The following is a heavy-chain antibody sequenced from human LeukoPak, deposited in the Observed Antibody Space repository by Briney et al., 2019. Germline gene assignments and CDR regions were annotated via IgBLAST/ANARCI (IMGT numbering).Heavy chain of an antibody. CDR2: IYYSGST. CDR3: ARTPRDGYSIFDY. D-gene: IGHD5-24*01. J-gene: IGHJ4*02. Sequence: SETLSLTCTVSGGSISSYYWSWIRQPPGKGLEWIGYIYYSGSTNYNPSLKSRVTISVDTSKNQFSLKLSSVTAADTAVYYCARTPRDGYSIFDYWGQGTLVTVSS. V-gene: IGHV4-59*01. CDR1: GGSISSYY.